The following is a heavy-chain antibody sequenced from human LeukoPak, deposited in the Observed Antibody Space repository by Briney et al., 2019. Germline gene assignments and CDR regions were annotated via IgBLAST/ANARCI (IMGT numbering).Heavy chain of an antibody. CDR1: GGAFSGYY. CDR2: IYTSGST. D-gene: IGHD3-16*01. V-gene: IGHV4-4*08. Sequence: SETLSLTCVVYGGAFSGYYWSWIRQPPGKGLEWIGRIYTSGSTNYNPSLKSRVTLSVDTSRNQFSLKLSSVTAADTAVYYCARSGLGPFDYWGQGTLVTVSS. CDR3: ARSGLGPFDY. J-gene: IGHJ4*02.